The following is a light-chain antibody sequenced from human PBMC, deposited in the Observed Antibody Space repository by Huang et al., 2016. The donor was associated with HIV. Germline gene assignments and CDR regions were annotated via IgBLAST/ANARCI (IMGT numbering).Light chain of an antibody. CDR2: DAS. J-gene: IGKJ5*01. CDR3: QQYDNCIT. Sequence: DIQMTQSPSSLSTSIGDRVTITCQASQDISNYLNWYQHKPGKAPKLLIYDASNLEVGVPSRFSGSGSWTDFTFTISSLEPEDIATYYCQQYDNCITFGQGTRLEIK. CDR1: QDISNY. V-gene: IGKV1-33*01.